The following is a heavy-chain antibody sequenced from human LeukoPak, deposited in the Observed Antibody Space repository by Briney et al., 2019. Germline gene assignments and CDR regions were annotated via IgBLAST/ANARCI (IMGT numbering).Heavy chain of an antibody. V-gene: IGHV4-34*01. J-gene: IGHJ4*02. CDR3: ARGRTTLPPYLDY. CDR2: INHSGST. CDR1: GGSFSGYY. D-gene: IGHD1-7*01. Sequence: SETLSLTCAVYGGSFSGYYWSWIRQPPGKGLEWIGEINHSGSTNYNPSLKSRVTISVDTSKNQFSLKLSSVTAADTAVYYCARGRTTLPPYLDYWGQGTLVTVSS.